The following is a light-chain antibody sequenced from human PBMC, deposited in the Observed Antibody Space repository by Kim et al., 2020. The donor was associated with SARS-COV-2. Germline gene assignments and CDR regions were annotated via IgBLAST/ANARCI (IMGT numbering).Light chain of an antibody. V-gene: IGLV2-18*02. J-gene: IGLJ2*01. CDR2: EVS. CDR3: SSYTSSSTLI. Sequence: GQSVTLSCTGTSSDVGSYNRVSWYQQPPGTAPKLIIYEVSDRPSGVPHRFSGSKSGNTASLTISWLQTEDEADYYCSSYTSSSTLIFGGGTQLTVL. CDR1: SSDVGSYNR.